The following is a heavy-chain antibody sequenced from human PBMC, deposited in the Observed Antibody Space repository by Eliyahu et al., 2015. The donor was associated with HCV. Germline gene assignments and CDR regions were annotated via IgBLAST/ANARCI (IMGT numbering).Heavy chain of an antibody. V-gene: IGHV2-5*01. J-gene: IGHJ4*02. CDR3: ARPYYDSSPYFAY. D-gene: IGHD3-22*01. Sequence: FWNDDKRYSPSLKSRLSITKDTSKNQVVLTMTNMDPVDTATYYCARPYYDSSPYFAYWGQGILVTVSS. CDR2: FWNDDK.